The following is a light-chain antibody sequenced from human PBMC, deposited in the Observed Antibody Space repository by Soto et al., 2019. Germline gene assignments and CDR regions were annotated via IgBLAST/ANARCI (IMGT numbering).Light chain of an antibody. J-gene: IGKJ5*01. Sequence: EIVMTQSPATLSVSPGERVTLSCRASQSVGSNLAWYQHKPGQAPRLLSYGVSTRATGIPARFSGSASRTEFTLTITSLQSEDFAVYSCQQYNDWPITFGPGTRVEIK. CDR2: GVS. V-gene: IGKV3-15*01. CDR3: QQYNDWPIT. CDR1: QSVGSN.